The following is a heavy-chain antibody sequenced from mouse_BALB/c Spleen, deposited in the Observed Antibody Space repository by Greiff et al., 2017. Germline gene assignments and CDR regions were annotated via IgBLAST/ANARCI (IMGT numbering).Heavy chain of an antibody. CDR3: ARDPVMTTVVATYCWYFDV. CDR1: GFTFSSYG. CDR2: INSNGGST. J-gene: IGHJ1*01. Sequence: EVHLVESGGGLVQPGGSLKLSCAASGFTFSSYGMSWVRQTPDKRLELVATINSNGGSTYYPDSVKGRFTISRDNAKNTLYLQMSSLKSEDTAMYYCARDPVMTTVVATYCWYFDVWGAGTTVTVSS. D-gene: IGHD1-1*01. V-gene: IGHV5-6-3*01.